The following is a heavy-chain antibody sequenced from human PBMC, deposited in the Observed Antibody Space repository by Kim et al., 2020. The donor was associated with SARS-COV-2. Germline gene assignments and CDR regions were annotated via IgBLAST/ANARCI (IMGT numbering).Heavy chain of an antibody. CDR2: IYPGDSDT. V-gene: IGHV5-51*01. Sequence: GESLKISCKGSGYSFTSYWIGWVRHMPGKGLEWMGIIYPGDSDTRYSPSFQGQVTISADKSISTAYLQWSSLKASDTAVYYCARGGGGGSGSLYNYYYGMDVWGQGTTVTVSS. CDR3: ARGGGGGSGSLYNYYYGMDV. J-gene: IGHJ6*02. D-gene: IGHD3-10*01. CDR1: GYSFTSYW.